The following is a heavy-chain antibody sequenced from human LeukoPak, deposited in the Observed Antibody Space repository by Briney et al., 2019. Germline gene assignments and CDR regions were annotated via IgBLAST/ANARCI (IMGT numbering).Heavy chain of an antibody. CDR3: ARDTTERYYYYYMDV. D-gene: IGHD1-1*01. J-gene: IGHJ6*03. CDR1: GYTFTVYY. CDR2: INPNSGGT. Sequence: ASVKVSFKASGYTFTVYYMHWVRHAPGQGLEWMGWINPNSGGTNYAQKFQGRVTMTRDTSISTAYMELSRLRSDDTAVYYCARDTTERYYYYYMDVWGKGTTVTVSS. V-gene: IGHV1-2*02.